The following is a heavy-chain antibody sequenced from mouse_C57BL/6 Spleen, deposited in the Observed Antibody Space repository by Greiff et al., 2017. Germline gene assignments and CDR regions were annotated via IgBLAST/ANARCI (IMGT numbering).Heavy chain of an antibody. Sequence: VMLVESGGGLVQPKGSLKLSCAASGFSFNTYAMNWVRQAPGKGLEWVARIRSKSNNYATYYADSVKDRFTISRDDSESMLYLQMNNLKTEDTAMYYCVREGYDYFDYWGQGTTLTVSS. CDR2: IRSKSNNYAT. V-gene: IGHV10-1*01. J-gene: IGHJ2*01. CDR1: GFSFNTYA. D-gene: IGHD2-4*01. CDR3: VREGYDYFDY.